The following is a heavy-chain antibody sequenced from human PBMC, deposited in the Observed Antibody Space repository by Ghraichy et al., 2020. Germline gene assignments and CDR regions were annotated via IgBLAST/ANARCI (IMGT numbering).Heavy chain of an antibody. D-gene: IGHD6-19*01. CDR1: GFSLSTSGEG. CDR3: AHRRWPPRIAVSGYYFDS. Sequence: SGPTLVKPTQSLTLTCTFSGFSLSTSGEGVGWIRQPPGKALEWLALIKWDDDKRYSPSLKSRLSITKDISKNQVVLTMTNVDPEDTGTYYCAHRRWPPRIAVSGYYFDSWGQGTLVTVSS. V-gene: IGHV2-5*02. CDR2: IKWDDDK. J-gene: IGHJ4*02.